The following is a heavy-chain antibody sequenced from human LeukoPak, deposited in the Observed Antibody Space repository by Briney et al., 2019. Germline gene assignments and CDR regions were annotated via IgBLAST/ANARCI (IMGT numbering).Heavy chain of an antibody. CDR1: GASISSGGDY. CDR3: ARVPQRYYYDSSGYYFSGAFDI. D-gene: IGHD3-22*01. CDR2: INHSGST. Sequence: SETLSLTCTVSGASISSGGDYWSWIRQHPGKGLEWIGEINHSGSTNYNPSLKSRVTISVDTSKNQFSLKLSSVTAADTAVYYCARVPQRYYYDSSGYYFSGAFDIWGQGTMVTVSS. V-gene: IGHV4-39*07. J-gene: IGHJ3*02.